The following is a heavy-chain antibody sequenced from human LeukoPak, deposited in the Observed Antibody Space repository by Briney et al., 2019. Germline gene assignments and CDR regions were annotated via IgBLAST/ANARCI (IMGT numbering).Heavy chain of an antibody. J-gene: IGHJ5*02. Sequence: PSETLSLTCTVSGYSISNNNYHWGWIRQPPGKGLEWIESIHYSGTTYYNPSLKSRVTISVDTSKNQFSLKLSSVTAADTAVYYCARRGDYGSAWFDPWGQGTVVTVSS. CDR3: ARRGDYGSAWFDP. V-gene: IGHV4-39*01. CDR1: GYSISNNNYH. D-gene: IGHD4-17*01. CDR2: IHYSGTT.